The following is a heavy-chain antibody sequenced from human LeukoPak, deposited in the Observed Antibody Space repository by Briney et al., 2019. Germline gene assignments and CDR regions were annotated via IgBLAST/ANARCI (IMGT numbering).Heavy chain of an antibody. CDR1: GXTFRNYV. CDR2: SSGSGVTA. CDR3: ARRITGTTWGFDY. V-gene: IGHV3-23*01. Sequence: GGSLRLSCAASGXTFRNYVISWVRQAPGKGLEWVSGSSGSGVTAYYADSVKGRFTISRDSSKNTQYLQMNSLRAEDTAMYYCARRITGTTWGFDYWGQGTLVTVSS. J-gene: IGHJ4*02. D-gene: IGHD1-7*01.